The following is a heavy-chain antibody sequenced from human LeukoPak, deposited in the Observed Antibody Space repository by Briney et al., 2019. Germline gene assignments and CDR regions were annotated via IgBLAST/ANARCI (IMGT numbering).Heavy chain of an antibody. CDR3: ARRSISSWYDYFDS. V-gene: IGHV1-18*01. Sequence: ASVKVSCKASGYTFTNYSLTWVRQAPGQGLEWMGWISGYNGNTNYAQNLQGRLTMTTDTSTSTAYMELRSLRSDDTAVYYCARRSISSWYDYFDSWGQGTLVTVSS. CDR1: GYTFTNYS. CDR2: ISGYNGNT. D-gene: IGHD6-13*01. J-gene: IGHJ4*02.